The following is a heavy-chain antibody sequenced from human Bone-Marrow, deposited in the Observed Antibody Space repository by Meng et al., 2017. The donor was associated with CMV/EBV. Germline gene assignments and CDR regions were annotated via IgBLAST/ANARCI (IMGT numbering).Heavy chain of an antibody. CDR2: IKQDGSEK. Sequence: GGSLRLSCAASGFTFSSYWMSWVRQAPGKGLEWVANIKQDGSEKYYVDSVKGRFTISRDNAKNSLYLQMNSLRAEDTAVYYCARDRITMVRGDIIEIGHEFDYWGQGTLVTVSS. CDR3: ARDRITMVRGDIIEIGHEFDY. CDR1: GFTFSSYW. D-gene: IGHD3-10*01. J-gene: IGHJ4*02. V-gene: IGHV3-7*01.